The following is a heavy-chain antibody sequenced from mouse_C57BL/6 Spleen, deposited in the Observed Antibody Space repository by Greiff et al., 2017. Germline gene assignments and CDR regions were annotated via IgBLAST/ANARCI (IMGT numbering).Heavy chain of an antibody. CDR2: INPNNGGT. V-gene: IGHV1-18*01. CDR3: ARGAYYYGSSLYYFDN. Sequence: EVQLQQSGPELVKPGASVKIPCKASGYTFTDYNMDWVKQSHGKSLEWIGDINPNNGGTIYNQKFKGKATLTVDKSSSTAYMELRSLTSEDTAVYYCARGAYYYGSSLYYFDNWGQGTTLTGSS. D-gene: IGHD1-1*01. J-gene: IGHJ2*01. CDR1: GYTFTDYN.